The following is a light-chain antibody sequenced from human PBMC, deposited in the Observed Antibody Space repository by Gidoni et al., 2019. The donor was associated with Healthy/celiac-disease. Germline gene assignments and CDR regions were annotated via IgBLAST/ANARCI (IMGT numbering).Light chain of an antibody. V-gene: IGKV3-11*01. J-gene: IGKJ4*01. CDR1: QSVSSY. CDR3: QQRSNWPLT. CDR2: DAS. Sequence: IVLTHTPATLSLSPGERATTPCRASQSVSSYFAWYQQKPGQAPRLLIYDASNRATGIPARFSGSGSGTDFTLTISSLEPEDFAVYYCQQRSNWPLTFGGGTKVEIK.